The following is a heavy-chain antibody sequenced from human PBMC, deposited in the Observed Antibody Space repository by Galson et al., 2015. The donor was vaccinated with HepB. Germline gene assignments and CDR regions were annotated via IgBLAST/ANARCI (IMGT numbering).Heavy chain of an antibody. CDR1: GGTFSSYA. J-gene: IGHJ4*02. V-gene: IGHV1-69*13. CDR2: IIPIFGTA. CDR3: ARGAGYSGYDNEYYYDSSGYYSFSFDY. Sequence: SVKVSCKASGGTFSSYAISWVRQAPGQGLEWMGGIIPIFGTANYAQKFQGRVTITADESTSTAYMELSSLRSEDTAVYYCARGAGYSGYDNEYYYDSSGYYSFSFDYWGQGTLVTVSS. D-gene: IGHD3-22*01.